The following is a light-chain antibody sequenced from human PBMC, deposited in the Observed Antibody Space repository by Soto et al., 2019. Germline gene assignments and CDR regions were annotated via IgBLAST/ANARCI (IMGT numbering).Light chain of an antibody. CDR3: QQYRGWPRT. CDR2: GAS. V-gene: IGKV3-15*01. Sequence: EIVLTQSPATLSVSPGERVTLSCRASQSVDINLAWYQQKPGQAPRLLIYGASTRATDMSGTFSGRGSGTEFTLTINNLRPEDFAVYYCQQYRGWPRTFGQGTRWRSN. CDR1: QSVDIN. J-gene: IGKJ1*01.